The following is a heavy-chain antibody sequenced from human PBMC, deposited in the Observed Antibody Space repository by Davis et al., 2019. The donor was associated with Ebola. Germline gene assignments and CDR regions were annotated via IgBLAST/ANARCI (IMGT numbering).Heavy chain of an antibody. Sequence: HSQTLSLTCAISGDSVSSAGWNWIRQSPSRGLEWLGRTYYKSKWYNDYAVFLQGRITINPDTSKNQLSLQLNSVTPEDTAIYYCARGWFRSGMDVWGQGTTVTVSS. J-gene: IGHJ6*02. CDR3: ARGWFRSGMDV. CDR2: TYYKSKWYN. D-gene: IGHD3-10*01. CDR1: GDSVSSAG. V-gene: IGHV6-1*01.